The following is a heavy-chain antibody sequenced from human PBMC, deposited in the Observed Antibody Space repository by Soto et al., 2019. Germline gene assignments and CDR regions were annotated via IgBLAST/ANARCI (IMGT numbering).Heavy chain of an antibody. CDR1: GFTFSSYS. CDR2: ISSSSSTI. V-gene: IGHV3-48*04. D-gene: IGHD6-6*01. J-gene: IGHJ3*02. Sequence: GGSLRLSCAASGFTFSSYSMNWVRQAPGKGLEWVSYISSSSSTIYYADSVKGRFTISRDNAKNSLYLQMNSLRAEDTAVYYCARDRPASSSSGFTDAFDIWGQGTMVTVSS. CDR3: ARDRPASSSSGFTDAFDI.